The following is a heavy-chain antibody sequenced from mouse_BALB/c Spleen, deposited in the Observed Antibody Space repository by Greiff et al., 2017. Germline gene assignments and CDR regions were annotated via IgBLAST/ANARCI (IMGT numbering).Heavy chain of an antibody. CDR2: INPYNDGT. CDR3: SRWGYGSSYAMDY. D-gene: IGHD1-1*01. CDR1: GYTFTSYV. V-gene: IGHV1-14*01. Sequence: VQLQQSGPELVKPGASVKMSCKASGYTFTSYVMHWVKQKPGQGLEWIGYINPYNDGTNYNEKFKSKATLTLDTSSSTAYMQLSSLTSEDSAVYYCSRWGYGSSYAMDYWGQGTSVTVSS. J-gene: IGHJ4*01.